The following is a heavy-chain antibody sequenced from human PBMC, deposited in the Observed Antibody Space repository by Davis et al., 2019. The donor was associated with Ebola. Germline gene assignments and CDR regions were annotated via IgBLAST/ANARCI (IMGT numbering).Heavy chain of an antibody. CDR3: AKEGGGAAQDY. J-gene: IGHJ4*02. D-gene: IGHD6-6*01. V-gene: IGHV3-23*01. Sequence: PGGSLRLSCAASGFTFDSYAMSWVRQAPGKGLEWVSSISGSGTSTYYADSAKGRFTVSRDNSKNTLYLQMHSLRAEDTAVYYCAKEGGGAAQDYWGQGTLVTVSS. CDR1: GFTFDSYA. CDR2: ISGSGTST.